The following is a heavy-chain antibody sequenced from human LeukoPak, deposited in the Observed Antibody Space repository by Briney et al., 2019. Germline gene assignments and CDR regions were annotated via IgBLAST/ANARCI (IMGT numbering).Heavy chain of an antibody. CDR3: ARDPVLDDYGGNSPY. Sequence: GGSLRLSCAASGFTFSSYWMSWVRQAPGKGLEWVANIKQDGSEKYYVDSVKGRFTISRDNAKNSLYLQMNSLRAEDTAVYYCARDPVLDDYGGNSPYWGQGTLVTVSS. CDR1: GFTFSSYW. J-gene: IGHJ4*02. V-gene: IGHV3-7*01. D-gene: IGHD4-23*01. CDR2: IKQDGSEK.